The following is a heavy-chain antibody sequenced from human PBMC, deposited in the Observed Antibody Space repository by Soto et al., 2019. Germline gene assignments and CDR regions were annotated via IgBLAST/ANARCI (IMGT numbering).Heavy chain of an antibody. CDR2: ISSRGSTI. Sequence: GGSLRLSCEASGFTFSDYYMSWIRQAPGKGLEWISYISSRGSTIYYADSVKGRFTISRDNAKNSVNLQMNSLRAEDTAVYYCASPACSSSSCYFYMDVWGKGTTVTVSS. CDR3: ASPACSSSSCYFYMDV. CDR1: GFTFSDYY. D-gene: IGHD2-2*01. V-gene: IGHV3-11*01. J-gene: IGHJ6*03.